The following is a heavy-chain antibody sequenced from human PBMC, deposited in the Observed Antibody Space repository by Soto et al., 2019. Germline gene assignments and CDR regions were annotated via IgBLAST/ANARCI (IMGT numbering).Heavy chain of an antibody. V-gene: IGHV5-51*01. Sequence: GEPLKISCQGSGYGFASYWIGWGRQMPGKDLEWMGIIYPGDSDTRHSPSFQGQVTISADKSLRTAYLQWTSLKASDTALYYCARTRSFTLGFYYDGMDVWGQGXTVTVSS. D-gene: IGHD6-6*01. CDR2: IYPGDSDT. CDR1: GYGFASYW. CDR3: ARTRSFTLGFYYDGMDV. J-gene: IGHJ6*02.